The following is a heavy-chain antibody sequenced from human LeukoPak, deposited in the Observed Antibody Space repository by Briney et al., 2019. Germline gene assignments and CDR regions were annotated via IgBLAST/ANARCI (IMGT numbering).Heavy chain of an antibody. CDR1: GFSFSTYW. CDR3: ARDPESSSFDL. D-gene: IGHD6-13*01. CDR2: IDQGGSVR. J-gene: IGHJ4*02. Sequence: GGSLRLSCAASGFSFSTYWMSWVRQTPEKGLEFVANIDQGGSVRNYMDSLKVRCTISRDNAKKSLYLEINSLRADDTAVYYCARDPESSSFDLWGRGALVTVSS. V-gene: IGHV3-7*01.